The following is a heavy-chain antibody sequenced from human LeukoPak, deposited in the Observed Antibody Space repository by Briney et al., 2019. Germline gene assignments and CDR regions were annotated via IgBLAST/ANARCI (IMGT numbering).Heavy chain of an antibody. CDR1: GFTFSSYG. CDR3: ARGLTGYYDSTPLHY. J-gene: IGHJ4*02. Sequence: GGSLRFSCAASGFTFSSYGMHWVRQAPGKGLEWVAVIWYDGSNKYYADSVKGRFTISRDNSKNTLYLQMNSLRAEDTAVYYCARGLTGYYDSTPLHYWGQGTLVTVS. V-gene: IGHV3-33*01. CDR2: IWYDGSNK. D-gene: IGHD3-22*01.